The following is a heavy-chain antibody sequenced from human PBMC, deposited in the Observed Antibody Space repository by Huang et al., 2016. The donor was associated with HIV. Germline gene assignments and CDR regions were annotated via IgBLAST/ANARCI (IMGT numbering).Heavy chain of an antibody. J-gene: IGHJ4*01. CDR3: VRAKEKGYDFWSGYRY. CDR1: GFIFSDYW. CDR2: IEGEGSST. V-gene: IGHV3-74*02. Sequence: EVELAESGGGSVRPGQSLRLSCVGSGFIFSDYWVHWFRQIPGKGLMGVVSIEGEGSSTSYADSVKGRFTIYRDNAKNTVYLQMSSLRVDDTAVYYCVRAKEKGYDFWSGYRYWGQGVQVTVSS. D-gene: IGHD3-3*01.